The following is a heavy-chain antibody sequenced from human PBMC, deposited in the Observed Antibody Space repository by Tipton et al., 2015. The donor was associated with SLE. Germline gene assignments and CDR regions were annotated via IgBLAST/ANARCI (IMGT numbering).Heavy chain of an antibody. J-gene: IGHJ6*02. D-gene: IGHD6-19*01. CDR1: GFTFSSYG. V-gene: IGHV3-30*02. CDR3: AKFGEYSSGWDYYGMDV. CDR2: IRYDGSNK. Sequence: SLRLSCAASGFTFSSYGMHWVRQAPGKGLEWVAFIRYDGSNKYYADSVKGRFTISRDSSKNTLYLQMNSLRAEDTAVYYCAKFGEYSSGWDYYGMDVWGQGTTVTVSS.